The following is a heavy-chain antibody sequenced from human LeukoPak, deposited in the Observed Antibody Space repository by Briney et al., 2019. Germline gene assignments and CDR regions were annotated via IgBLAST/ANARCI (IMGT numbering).Heavy chain of an antibody. CDR3: AKDGDSGSYYPYYFDY. CDR1: GFTFSSYG. CDR2: IRYDGSNK. Sequence: PGGSLRLSCAASGFTFSSYGMHWVRQAPGKGLEWVAFIRYDGSNKYYADSVKGRFTISRDNSKNTLYLQMNSLRAEDTAVYYCAKDGDSGSYYPYYFDYWGQGTLVTVSS. J-gene: IGHJ4*02. V-gene: IGHV3-30*02. D-gene: IGHD1-26*01.